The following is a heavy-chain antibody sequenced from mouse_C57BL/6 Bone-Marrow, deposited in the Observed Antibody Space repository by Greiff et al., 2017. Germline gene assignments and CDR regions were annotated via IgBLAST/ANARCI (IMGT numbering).Heavy chain of an antibody. CDR1: GYTFTGYW. Sequence: QVQLQQSGAELMKPGASVKLSCKATGYTFTGYWIEWVKQRPGHGLEWIGEILPGSGSTNYNETFKGKATFTADKSSHTAYMQLSSLTTEDSAIYYFARSRYGISFAYWGQGTLVTVSA. CDR3: ARSRYGISFAY. CDR2: ILPGSGST. J-gene: IGHJ3*01. V-gene: IGHV1-9*01. D-gene: IGHD1-1*01.